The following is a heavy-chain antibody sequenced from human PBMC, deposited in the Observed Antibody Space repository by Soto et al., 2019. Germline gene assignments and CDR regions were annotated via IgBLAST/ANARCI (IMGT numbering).Heavy chain of an antibody. V-gene: IGHV3-74*03. Sequence: EVHLVESGGGLVQPGGSLRLSCAASGFTFTDYWIHWVRQSPGKGLVWVSHIHSDGTTTTYADSVKGRLTISSDNARNTLPRQMSGLRVDGTAVYYCARGGIGSFDYWGQGALVSVSS. CDR2: IHSDGTTT. J-gene: IGHJ4*02. CDR3: ARGGIGSFDY. CDR1: GFTFTDYW. D-gene: IGHD3-16*01.